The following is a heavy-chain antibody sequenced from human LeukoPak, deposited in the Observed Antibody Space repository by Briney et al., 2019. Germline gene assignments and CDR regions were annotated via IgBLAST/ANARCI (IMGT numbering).Heavy chain of an antibody. D-gene: IGHD2-2*02. Sequence: SETLSLTCAVFGGSFSGFYWSWVRQPPGKGLEWIGEINHSGSTNYNPSLKSRVTISVDTSKNQFSLKLSSVTAADTAVYCCARGPHTVEMDVWGQGTTVTVSS. J-gene: IGHJ6*02. CDR3: ARGPHTVEMDV. CDR2: INHSGST. V-gene: IGHV4-34*01. CDR1: GGSFSGFY.